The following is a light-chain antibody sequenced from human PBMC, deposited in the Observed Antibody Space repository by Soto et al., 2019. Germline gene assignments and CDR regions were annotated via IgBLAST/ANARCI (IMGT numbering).Light chain of an antibody. CDR3: QQRSNWPPWT. CDR1: QSVGSN. Sequence: TQSPVTLSVSPGERATLSCRASQSVGSNLAWYQQKPGQAPRLLIYDASNRATGIPARFSGSGSGTDFTLTISSLEPEDFAVYYCQQRSNWPPWTFGQGTKVDIK. J-gene: IGKJ1*01. CDR2: DAS. V-gene: IGKV3-11*01.